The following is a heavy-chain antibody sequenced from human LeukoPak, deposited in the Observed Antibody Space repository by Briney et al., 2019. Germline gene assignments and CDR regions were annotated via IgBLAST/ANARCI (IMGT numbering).Heavy chain of an antibody. CDR1: GYSISSGYY. Sequence: KPSETLSLTCAVSGYSISSGYYCGWIRQPPGKGLEWIGSIYHSGSTYYNPSLKSRVTISVDTSKNQFSLKLSSVTAADTAVYYCASGGADYDILTGLDYWGQGTLVTVSS. CDR2: IYHSGST. J-gene: IGHJ4*02. D-gene: IGHD3-9*01. CDR3: ASGGADYDILTGLDY. V-gene: IGHV4-38-2*01.